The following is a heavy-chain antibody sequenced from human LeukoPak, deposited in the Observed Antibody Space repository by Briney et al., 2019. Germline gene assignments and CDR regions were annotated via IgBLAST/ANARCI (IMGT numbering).Heavy chain of an antibody. CDR2: ISAYNGNT. CDR3: ARDLVPAAIPYNWFDP. J-gene: IGHJ5*02. CDR1: GYTFTGYG. Sequence: GASVKVSCKASGYTFTGYGISWVRQAPGQGLEWMGWISAYNGNTNYAQKLQGRVTMTTDTSTSTAYMELRSLRSDDTAVYYCARDLVPAAIPYNWFDPWGQGTLVTVSS. D-gene: IGHD2-2*01. V-gene: IGHV1-18*01.